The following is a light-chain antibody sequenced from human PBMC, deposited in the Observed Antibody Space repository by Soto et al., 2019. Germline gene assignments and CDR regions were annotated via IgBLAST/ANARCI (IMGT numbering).Light chain of an antibody. CDR2: KAS. CDR1: QSISSW. CDR3: QQYKSYSLT. J-gene: IGKJ4*01. V-gene: IGKV1-5*03. Sequence: DIQMTQSPSTLSASIGDRVTITCRASQSISSWLAWYQQKPGKAPKLLIYKASSLESGVPSRFSGSGSGTEFTLAISSPQADDFANYYCQQYKSYSLTFGGGTKVEIK.